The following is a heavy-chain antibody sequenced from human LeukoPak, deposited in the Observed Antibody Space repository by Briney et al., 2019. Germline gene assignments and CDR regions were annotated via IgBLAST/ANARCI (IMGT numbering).Heavy chain of an antibody. CDR3: ARDREYYYDSSGYYSGDY. J-gene: IGHJ4*02. V-gene: IGHV1-69*13. CDR2: IIPIFGTA. Sequence: GASVKVSCKASGGTFSSYAISWVRQAPGRGLEWMGGIIPIFGTANYAQKFQGRVTITADESTSTAYMELSSLRSEDTAVYYCARDREYYYDSSGYYSGDYWGQGTLVTVSS. CDR1: GGTFSSYA. D-gene: IGHD3-22*01.